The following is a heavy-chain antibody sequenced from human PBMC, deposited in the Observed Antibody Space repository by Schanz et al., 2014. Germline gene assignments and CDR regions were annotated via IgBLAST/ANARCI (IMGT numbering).Heavy chain of an antibody. CDR2: IYLDGST. D-gene: IGHD3-16*01. CDR3: ARARGWGAPYYYGMDA. CDR1: GFTFSSYS. Sequence: EVQLVESGGGLVKPGGSLRLSCAASGFTFSSYSMNWVRQAPGKGLEWVSCIYLDGSTYYADSVKGRLTISRDTSKNTLYLQINSLRDEDTAVYYCARARGWGAPYYYGMDAWGQGTTVTVSS. J-gene: IGHJ6*02. V-gene: IGHV3-66*01.